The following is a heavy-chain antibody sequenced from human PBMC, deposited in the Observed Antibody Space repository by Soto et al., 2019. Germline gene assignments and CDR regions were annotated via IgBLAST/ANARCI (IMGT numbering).Heavy chain of an antibody. J-gene: IGHJ4*02. Sequence: SETLSLTCAVYGGSFSDYYWSWIRQPPGKGLEWIGEINHSGSTNCTPSLKSRLTISVDASKSQFSLKLTSVTAADTAVYYCARASAMTMFRGVVIRPPKYWFDYWGQGTLVTVSS. CDR3: ARASAMTMFRGVVIRPPKYWFDY. V-gene: IGHV4-34*01. CDR2: INHSGST. D-gene: IGHD3-10*01. CDR1: GGSFSDYY.